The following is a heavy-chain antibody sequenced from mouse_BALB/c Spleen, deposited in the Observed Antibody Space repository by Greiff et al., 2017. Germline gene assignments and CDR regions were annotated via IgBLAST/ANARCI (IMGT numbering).Heavy chain of an antibody. Sequence: EVNLVESGGGLVKPGGSLKLSCAASGFTFSSYAMSWVRQTPEKRLEWVASISSGGSTYYPDSVKGRFTISRDNARNILYLQMSSLRSEDTAMYYCARIYYYGSSYKGYAMDYWGQGTSVTVSS. D-gene: IGHD1-1*01. CDR1: GFTFSSYA. CDR3: ARIYYYGSSYKGYAMDY. V-gene: IGHV5-6-5*01. J-gene: IGHJ4*01. CDR2: ISSGGST.